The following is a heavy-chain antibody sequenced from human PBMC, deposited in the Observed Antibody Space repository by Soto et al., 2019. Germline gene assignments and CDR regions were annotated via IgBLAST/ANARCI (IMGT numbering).Heavy chain of an antibody. V-gene: IGHV3-48*03. J-gene: IGHJ4*02. Sequence: EVQLLESGGGLVQPGGSLRLSCGVSGFTFNDFEMNWVRQAPGKGLEWLAYIDGSGTTKKYVDSVRGRFTISRDNPNNRPCLQMRSLSATDTAIFYCARRFGRVNYWGQGTLVSVSS. CDR1: GFTFNDFE. D-gene: IGHD3-10*01. CDR3: ARRFGRVNY. CDR2: IDGSGTTK.